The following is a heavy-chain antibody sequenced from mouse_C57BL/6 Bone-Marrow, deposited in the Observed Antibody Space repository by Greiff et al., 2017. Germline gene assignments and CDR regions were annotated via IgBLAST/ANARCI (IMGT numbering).Heavy chain of an antibody. J-gene: IGHJ2*01. CDR2: IYPTSGRT. V-gene: IGHV1-55*01. Sequence: QVQLQQPGAELVKPGASVKMSCKASGYTFTSYWLTWVKQRPGQGLEWIGDIYPTSGRTNHNEKFKSKAILTVDTSSNTAYMQLSSLTSEDSAVFYCARSGPLGRSFDYWGQGTTLTVSS. CDR1: GYTFTSYW. D-gene: IGHD4-1*01. CDR3: ARSGPLGRSFDY.